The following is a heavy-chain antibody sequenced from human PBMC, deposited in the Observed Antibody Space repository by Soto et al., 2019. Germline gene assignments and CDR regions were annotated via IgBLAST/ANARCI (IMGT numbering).Heavy chain of an antibody. CDR3: ARVPAP. CDR1: GGSIGSGGYS. Sequence: SETLALTCAVSGGSIGSGGYSWSWIRQPPGKGLEWIGYIYHSGSTYYNPSLKSRVTISVDRSKNQFSLKLSSVTAADTAVYYCARVPAPWGQGTLVTVSS. CDR2: IYHSGST. V-gene: IGHV4-30-2*01. J-gene: IGHJ5*02.